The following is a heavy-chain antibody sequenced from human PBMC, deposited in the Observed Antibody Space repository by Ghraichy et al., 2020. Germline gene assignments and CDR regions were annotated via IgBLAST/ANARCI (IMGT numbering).Heavy chain of an antibody. D-gene: IGHD1-26*01. CDR3: ARRRWELLTNFDY. CDR1: GYTFTGYY. V-gene: IGHV1-2*02. J-gene: IGHJ4*02. Sequence: ASVKVSCKASGYTFTGYYMHWVRQAPGQGLEWMGWINPNSGGTNYAQKFQGRVTMTRDTSISTAYMELSRLRSDDTAVYYCARRRWELLTNFDYWGQGTLVTVSS. CDR2: INPNSGGT.